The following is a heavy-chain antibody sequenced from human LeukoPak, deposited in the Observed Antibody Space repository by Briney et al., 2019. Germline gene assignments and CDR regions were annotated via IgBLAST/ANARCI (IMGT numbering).Heavy chain of an antibody. V-gene: IGHV1-3*01. D-gene: IGHD3-10*01. CDR3: ARDCGLGSLHY. Sequence: MFQGRVTITRDTSASTVYMELSSLRSEDTAVYYCARDCGLGSLHYWGQGTLVTASS. J-gene: IGHJ4*02.